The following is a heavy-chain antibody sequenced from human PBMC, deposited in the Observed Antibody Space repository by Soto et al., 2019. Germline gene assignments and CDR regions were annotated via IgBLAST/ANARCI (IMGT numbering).Heavy chain of an antibody. Sequence: SETLSLTCTVSGGSISSSSYYWGWIRQPPGKGLEWIGSIYYSGSTYYNPSLKSRVTISVDTSKNQFSLKLSSVTAADTAVYYCARRDYGDYYYYMDFWGKGTTVTVSS. V-gene: IGHV4-39*01. CDR3: ARRDYGDYYYYMDF. D-gene: IGHD4-17*01. CDR2: IYYSGST. J-gene: IGHJ6*03. CDR1: GGSISSSSYY.